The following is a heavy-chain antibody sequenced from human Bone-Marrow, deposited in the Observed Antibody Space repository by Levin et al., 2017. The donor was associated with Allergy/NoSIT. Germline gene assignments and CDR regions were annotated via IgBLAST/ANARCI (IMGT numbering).Heavy chain of an antibody. D-gene: IGHD3-3*01. V-gene: IGHV2-70*01. J-gene: IGHJ4*02. Sequence: VSGPTLVKPRQTLTLTCSFSGFSLSTSGVCVSWIRQPPGKALEWLALIDWNDDKYYKRSLRTRLTISKDTSKNQVVLTMTNVDPVDTATYYCARSEPGFLECSPFDSWGQGTLVTVSS. CDR1: GFSLSTSGVC. CDR2: IDWNDDK. CDR3: ARSEPGFLECSPFDS.